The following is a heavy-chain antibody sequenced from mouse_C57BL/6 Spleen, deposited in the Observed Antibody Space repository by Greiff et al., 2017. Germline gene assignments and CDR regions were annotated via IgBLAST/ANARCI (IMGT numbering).Heavy chain of an antibody. CDR1: GYTFTSYW. D-gene: IGHD1-1*01. V-gene: IGHV1-64*01. CDR2: IHPNSGST. Sequence: QVQLQQPGAELVKPGASVKLSCKASGYTFTSYWMHWVKQRPGQGLEWIGMIHPNSGSTNYNEKFKSKATLTVDKSSSTAYMQLSSLTSEDSAVYYCANYYGSSYIYYFDYWGQGTTLTVSS. J-gene: IGHJ2*01. CDR3: ANYYGSSYIYYFDY.